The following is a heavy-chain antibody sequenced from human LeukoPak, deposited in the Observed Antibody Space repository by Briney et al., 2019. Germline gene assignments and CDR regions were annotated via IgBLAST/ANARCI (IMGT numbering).Heavy chain of an antibody. J-gene: IGHJ4*02. CDR2: INHSGST. CDR1: GGSFSGYY. Sequence: SETLSLTCAVYGGSFSGYYWSWIRQPPGKGLEWIGEINHSGSTNYSPSLKSRVTISVDTSKNQFSLRLSPVTAADTAVYYCARGQQWLVGHDYWGQGTLVTVSS. CDR3: ARGQQWLVGHDY. D-gene: IGHD6-19*01. V-gene: IGHV4-34*01.